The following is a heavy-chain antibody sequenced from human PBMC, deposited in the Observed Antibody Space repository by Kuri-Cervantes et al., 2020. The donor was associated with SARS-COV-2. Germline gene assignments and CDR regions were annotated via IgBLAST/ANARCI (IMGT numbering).Heavy chain of an antibody. J-gene: IGHJ3*02. CDR2: IKQDGSEK. V-gene: IGHV3-7*01. Sequence: VGSLRLSCPASGFTFSSYWMSWVRQAPGKGLEWVANIKQDGSEKYYVDSVKGRFTISKDNAKNSLYLQMNSLRAEDTAVYYCARESGVDWGSDAFDIRGQGTMVTVSS. CDR1: GFTFSSYW. CDR3: ARESGVDWGSDAFDI. D-gene: IGHD7-27*01.